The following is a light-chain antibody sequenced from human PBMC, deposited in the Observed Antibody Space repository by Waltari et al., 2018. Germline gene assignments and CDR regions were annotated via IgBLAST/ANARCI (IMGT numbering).Light chain of an antibody. CDR1: QNIFYSSYNKTY. CDR3: QQYYSSST. CDR2: WAS. V-gene: IGKV4-1*01. J-gene: IGKJ4*01. Sequence: DIVLTQSPDSLAVSLGERATINCKSSQNIFYSSYNKTYLAWYQQKPGQPPNLLIYWASTRHAGVPDRSSGSGSGTDFTLTINSLRAEDVAVYFCQQYYSSSTFGGGTKVEIK.